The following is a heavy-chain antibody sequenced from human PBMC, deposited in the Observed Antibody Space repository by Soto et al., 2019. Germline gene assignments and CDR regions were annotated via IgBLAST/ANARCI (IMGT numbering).Heavy chain of an antibody. CDR2: IHSSGST. J-gene: IGHJ4*02. D-gene: IGHD3-16*01. CDR1: GGSISTFY. V-gene: IGHV4-59*01. Sequence: LSLTCTVSGGSISTFYWSWIRQPPGKALEWIGYIHSSGSTNYNPSLKSRVAISVDTAKNQFSLKLSSVTAADTAVYYCARDSTWGVGYFGFWGQGTLVTVSS. CDR3: ARDSTWGVGYFGF.